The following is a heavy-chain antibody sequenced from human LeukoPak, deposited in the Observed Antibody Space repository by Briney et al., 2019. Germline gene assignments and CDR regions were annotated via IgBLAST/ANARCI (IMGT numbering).Heavy chain of an antibody. CDR2: INQDGSEK. D-gene: IGHD5-12*01. V-gene: IGHV3-7*01. J-gene: IGHJ4*02. Sequence: GGSLRLSCAASGFTFSNYAMSWVRQAPGKGLEWVANINQDGSEKYYVDSVKGRFTISRDNAKNSVYLQMNSLRAEDTAVYYCARDGGVSGYDLLDYWGQGTLVTVSS. CDR1: GFTFSNYA. CDR3: ARDGGVSGYDLLDY.